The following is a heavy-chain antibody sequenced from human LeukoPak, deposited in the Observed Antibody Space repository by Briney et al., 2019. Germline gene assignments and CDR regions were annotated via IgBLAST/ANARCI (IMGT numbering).Heavy chain of an antibody. J-gene: IGHJ4*02. CDR1: GYTFTGYY. D-gene: IGHD2-15*01. V-gene: IGHV1-2*02. Sequence: GASVKVSCKASGYTFTGYYMHWVRQAPGQGLEWMGWINPNSGGTNYAQKFQGRVTMTRDTSISTAYMELSRLRSDDTAVYYCARETVECSGGSCYPRDVGYWGQGTLVTVSS. CDR3: ARETVECSGGSCYPRDVGY. CDR2: INPNSGGT.